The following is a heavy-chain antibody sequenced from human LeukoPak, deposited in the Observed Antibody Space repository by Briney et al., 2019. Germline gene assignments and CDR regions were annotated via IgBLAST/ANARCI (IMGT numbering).Heavy chain of an antibody. J-gene: IGHJ4*02. CDR3: ARPGITMVRGVIAPPGYFDY. Sequence: MTGESLKISCKGSGYSFSSSWIGWVRQMPGKGLECMGIIYPGDSDTRYSPSFQGQVTISADKSISTAYLQWSSLKASDTAMYYCARPGITMVRGVIAPPGYFDYWGQGTLVTVSS. CDR1: GYSFSSSW. CDR2: IYPGDSDT. D-gene: IGHD3-10*01. V-gene: IGHV5-51*01.